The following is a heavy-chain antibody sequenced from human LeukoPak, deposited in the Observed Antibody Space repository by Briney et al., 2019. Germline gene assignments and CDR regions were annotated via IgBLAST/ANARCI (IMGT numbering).Heavy chain of an antibody. Sequence: ASVKVSCKASGGTFSIYAINWVRQATGQGLEWMGWMNPNSGNTGYAQKFQGRVTMTRNTSISTAYMELSSLRSEDTAVYYCARGFGQLPPLGYWGQGTLVTVSS. CDR1: GGTFSIYA. CDR2: MNPNSGNT. V-gene: IGHV1-8*02. J-gene: IGHJ4*02. CDR3: ARGFGQLPPLGY. D-gene: IGHD2-2*01.